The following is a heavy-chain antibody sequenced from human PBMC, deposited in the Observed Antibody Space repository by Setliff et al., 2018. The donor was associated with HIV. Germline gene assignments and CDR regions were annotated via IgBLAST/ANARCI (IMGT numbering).Heavy chain of an antibody. V-gene: IGHV4-39*01. Sequence: PSETLSLTCTVSGGAISSSSYYWGWIRQPPGKGLEWIGNIYYSGSTYYNPSLKSRVTISVDTSENQFSLRLNSVTAADTAVYYCARYLYYYDSSGYGRWFDPWGQGTLVTVSS. J-gene: IGHJ5*02. CDR3: ARYLYYYDSSGYGRWFDP. D-gene: IGHD3-22*01. CDR1: GGAISSSSYY. CDR2: IYYSGST.